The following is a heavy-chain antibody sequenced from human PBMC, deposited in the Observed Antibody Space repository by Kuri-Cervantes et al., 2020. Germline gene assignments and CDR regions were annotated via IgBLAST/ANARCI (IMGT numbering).Heavy chain of an antibody. Sequence: SVKVSCKASGGTFSSYAISWVRQAPGQGLEWMGGIIPIFGTANYAQKLQGRVTMTRDTSISTAYMELSRLRSDDTAVYYCARTPVGGPHNYWGQGTLVTFSS. CDR2: IIPIFGTA. CDR3: ARTPVGGPHNY. J-gene: IGHJ4*02. V-gene: IGHV1-69*05. CDR1: GGTFSSYA. D-gene: IGHD3-10*01.